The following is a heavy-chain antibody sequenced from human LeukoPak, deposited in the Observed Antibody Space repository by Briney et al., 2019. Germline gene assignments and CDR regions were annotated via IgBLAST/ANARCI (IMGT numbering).Heavy chain of an antibody. CDR3: ARGPYSYDSSGAFDI. CDR1: GGSISSGSYY. J-gene: IGHJ3*02. Sequence: SETLSLTCTVSGGSISSGSYYWNWIRQPAGKGLEWIGLIFISGSTNYNPSLKSRVTISVDTSKNQFSLKLSSVTAADTAVYFCARGPYSYDSSGAFDIWGQGTMVTVSS. CDR2: IFISGST. V-gene: IGHV4-61*02. D-gene: IGHD3-22*01.